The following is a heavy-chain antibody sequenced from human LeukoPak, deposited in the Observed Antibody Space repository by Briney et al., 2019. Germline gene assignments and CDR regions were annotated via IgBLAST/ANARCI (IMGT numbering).Heavy chain of an antibody. CDR2: INPNSGGT. J-gene: IGHJ6*02. CDR1: GGTFSSYA. V-gene: IGHV1-2*06. CDR3: ARDDSYYYDSSGYYSAYYYGMDV. D-gene: IGHD3-22*01. Sequence: ASVKVSCKASGGTFSSYAISWVRQAPGQGLEWMGRINPNSGGTNYAQKFQGRVTMTRDTSISTAYMELSRLRSDDTAVYYCARDDSYYYDSSGYYSAYYYGMDVWGQGTTVTVSS.